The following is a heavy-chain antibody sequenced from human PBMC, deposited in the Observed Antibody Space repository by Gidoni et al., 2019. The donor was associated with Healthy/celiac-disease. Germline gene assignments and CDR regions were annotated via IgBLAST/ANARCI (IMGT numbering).Heavy chain of an antibody. Sequence: QVQLQESVPGLVKPSETLSLTCPVAGGSISSYYWSWIRQPPGKGLEWIGYIYYSGSTNYNPSLKSRVTISVDTSKNQFSLKLSSVTAADPAVYYCARGNERGYSYGYPDFDYWGQGTLVTVSS. CDR3: ARGNERGYSYGYPDFDY. CDR1: GGSISSYY. D-gene: IGHD5-18*01. V-gene: IGHV4-59*01. J-gene: IGHJ4*02. CDR2: IYYSGST.